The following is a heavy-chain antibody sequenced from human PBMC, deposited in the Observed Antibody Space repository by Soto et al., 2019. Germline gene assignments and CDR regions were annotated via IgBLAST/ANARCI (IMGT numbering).Heavy chain of an antibody. CDR1: GYTFTSYN. Sequence: VSCKASGYTFTSYNINWVRQAPGQGLEWVAGSTSNSGNSDYAQKFQGRLTVTRDTSISTAYMELSSLRSDDTAVYYCVLLGVFDSWGPGTLVTVSS. J-gene: IGHJ4*02. CDR3: VLLGVFDS. D-gene: IGHD3-3*01. CDR2: STSNSGNS. V-gene: IGHV1-8*01.